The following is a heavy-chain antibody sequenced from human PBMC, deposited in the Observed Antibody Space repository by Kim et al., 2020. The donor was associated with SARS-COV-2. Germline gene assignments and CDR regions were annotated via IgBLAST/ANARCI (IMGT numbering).Heavy chain of an antibody. V-gene: IGHV3-33*01. Sequence: GGSLRLSCAASGFTFSSYGMHWVRQAPGKGLEWVAVIWYDGSNKYYADSVKGRFTISRDNSKNTLYLQMNSLRAEDTAVYYCARGGYDSYYYYYYGMDVWGQGTTVTVSS. D-gene: IGHD5-12*01. CDR3: ARGGYDSYYYYYYGMDV. J-gene: IGHJ6*02. CDR1: GFTFSSYG. CDR2: IWYDGSNK.